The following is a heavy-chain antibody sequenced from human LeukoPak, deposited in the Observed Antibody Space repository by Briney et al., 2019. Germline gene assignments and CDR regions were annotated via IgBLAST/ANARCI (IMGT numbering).Heavy chain of an antibody. D-gene: IGHD1-26*01. CDR2: ISVSGNT. Sequence: PGGSLRLSCAASGFTLSSYAMSWVRQGPGKGLEWVSAISVSGNTYHADSVKGRFTISRDSSKNTLYLQMNSLRAGDTAVYYCARVDYVVGAHYWGQGTLVTVSS. CDR3: ARVDYVVGAHY. V-gene: IGHV3-23*01. CDR1: GFTLSSYA. J-gene: IGHJ4*02.